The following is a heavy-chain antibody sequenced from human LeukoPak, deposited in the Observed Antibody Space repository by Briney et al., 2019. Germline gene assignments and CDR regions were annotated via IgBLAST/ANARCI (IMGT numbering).Heavy chain of an antibody. Sequence: ASVKVSCKASGYTFTSYGISWVRQAPGQGLEWMGWISAYNGNTNYAQKLQGRVTMTTDTSTSTAYMELRSLRSDDTAVYYCARTHIVVVTAISIGFDPWGQGTLVTVS. CDR2: ISAYNGNT. V-gene: IGHV1-18*01. CDR3: ARTHIVVVTAISIGFDP. J-gene: IGHJ5*02. CDR1: GYTFTSYG. D-gene: IGHD2-21*02.